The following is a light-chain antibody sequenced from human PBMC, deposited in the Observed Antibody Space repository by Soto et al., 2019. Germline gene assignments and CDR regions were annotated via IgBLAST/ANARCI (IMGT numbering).Light chain of an antibody. V-gene: IGKV3-15*01. Sequence: EIVMTQSPATLSVSPGERATLSCRARQSVSSNLAWYQQKPGQARRLLIYGAATRSTGIPARFSGSGSGTEFTLTISSLQSEDLAVYYCQQYNNWPPYTFGQGTKLEIK. J-gene: IGKJ2*01. CDR2: GAA. CDR3: QQYNNWPPYT. CDR1: QSVSSN.